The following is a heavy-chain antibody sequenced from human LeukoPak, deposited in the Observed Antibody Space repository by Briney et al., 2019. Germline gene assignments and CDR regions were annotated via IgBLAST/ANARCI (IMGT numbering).Heavy chain of an antibody. V-gene: IGHV4-59*01. D-gene: IGHD6-6*01. J-gene: IGHJ4*02. Sequence: PSETLSLTCTVSGGSISSYYWSWIRQPPGKGLEWIGYIYYSGSTNYNPSLKSRVTISVDTSKNQFSLKLSSVTAADTAVYYCARGSIALYYFDYWGQGTLVTVSS. CDR3: ARGSIALYYFDY. CDR1: GGSISSYY. CDR2: IYYSGST.